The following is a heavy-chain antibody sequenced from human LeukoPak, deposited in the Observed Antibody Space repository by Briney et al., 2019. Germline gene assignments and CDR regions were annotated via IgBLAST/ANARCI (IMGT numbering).Heavy chain of an antibody. CDR1: GFTFSSYW. V-gene: IGHV3-7*01. CDR2: IKQDGSEK. J-gene: IGHJ3*02. CDR3: AKTSASYSGSYYAFDI. D-gene: IGHD1-26*01. Sequence: GGSLRLSCAASGFTFSSYWMSWVRQAPGKGLEWVANIKQDGSEKYYVDSVKGRFTISRDNAKNSLYLQMNSLRAEDTAVYYCAKTSASYSGSYYAFDIWGQGTMVTVSS.